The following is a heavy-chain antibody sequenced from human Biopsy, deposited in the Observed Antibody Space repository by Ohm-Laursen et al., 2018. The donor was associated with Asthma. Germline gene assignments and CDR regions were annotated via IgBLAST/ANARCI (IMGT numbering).Heavy chain of an antibody. D-gene: IGHD3-3*01. J-gene: IGHJ4*02. CDR1: GFTFSSYG. V-gene: IGHV3-30*03. Sequence: SLRLSCSASGFTFSSYGMHWVRQAPGKGLEWVAVISYDGSNKYYADFVKGRFTISRDNSKNTLYLQMNSLRAEDTAVYYCASQSSGPDFWSGYYYFDYWGQGTLVTVSS. CDR2: ISYDGSNK. CDR3: ASQSSGPDFWSGYYYFDY.